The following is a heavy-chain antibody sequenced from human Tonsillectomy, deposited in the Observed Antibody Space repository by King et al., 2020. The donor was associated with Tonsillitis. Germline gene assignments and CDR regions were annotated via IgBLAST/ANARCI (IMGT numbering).Heavy chain of an antibody. CDR2: FDPEDGET. CDR1: GYTLTELS. D-gene: IGHD1-26*01. J-gene: IGHJ6*02. Sequence: QLVQSGAEVKKPGASVKVSCKVSGYTLTELSMHWVRQAPGKGLEWMGGFDPEDGETIYAQKFQGRVTMTEDTSTDTAYMELSSLRSEDTAVYYCATDLRWELPTSYYYYGMDVWGQGTTVTVSS. V-gene: IGHV1-24*01. CDR3: ATDLRWELPTSYYYYGMDV.